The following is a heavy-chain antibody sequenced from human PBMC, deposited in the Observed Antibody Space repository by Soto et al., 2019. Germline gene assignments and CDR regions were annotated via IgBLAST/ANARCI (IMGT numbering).Heavy chain of an antibody. CDR1: GDSVSSNSAA. J-gene: IGHJ6*02. V-gene: IGHV6-1*01. Sequence: SQTLSLTCAISGDSVSSNSAAWNWIRKSPSRGLEWLGRTYYRSKWYNDYAVSVKSRITINPDTSKNQFSLQLNSVTPEDTAVYYCARDPQDYYYYYYGMDVWGQGTTVTVSS. CDR2: TYYRSKWYN. CDR3: ARDPQDYYYYYYGMDV.